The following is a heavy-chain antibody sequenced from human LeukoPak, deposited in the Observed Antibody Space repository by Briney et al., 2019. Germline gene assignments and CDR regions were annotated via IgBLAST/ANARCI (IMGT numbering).Heavy chain of an antibody. V-gene: IGHV4-31*11. CDR3: ARASRAYCGGDCYLAYYFDY. CDR2: IYYSGST. CDR1: GGSFSGYY. Sequence: SETLSLTCAVYGGSFSGYYWSWIRQHPGKGLEWIGYIYYSGSTYYNPSLKSRVTISVDTSKNQFSLKLSSVTAADTAVYYCARASRAYCGGDCYLAYYFDYWGQGTLVTVSS. J-gene: IGHJ4*02. D-gene: IGHD2-21*02.